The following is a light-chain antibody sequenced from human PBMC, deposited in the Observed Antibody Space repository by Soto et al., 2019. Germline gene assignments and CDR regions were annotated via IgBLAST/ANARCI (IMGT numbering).Light chain of an antibody. J-gene: IGLJ1*01. CDR1: SSNIGAGYD. V-gene: IGLV1-40*01. CDR2: GNS. Sequence: QSVLTQPPSVSGAPGQRVTISCTGSSSNIGAGYDVHWYQQLPGTAPKLLIYGNSNRPSGVPYRFSGSKSGTSAALAITALQAEDEAVYYCQSYDSSLSGYVFGTGTKVTVL. CDR3: QSYDSSLSGYV.